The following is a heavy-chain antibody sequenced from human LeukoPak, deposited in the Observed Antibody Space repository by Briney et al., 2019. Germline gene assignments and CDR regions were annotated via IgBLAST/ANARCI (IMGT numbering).Heavy chain of an antibody. D-gene: IGHD6-19*01. Sequence: GGSLRLSCAASGFTFNIYAMSWVRQAPGKGLEWVSAISGSGGNTYYADSVKGRFTISRDNSNNTLYLQMNSLRAEDTAVYYCAKDRKQWLVVGGAFDIWGQRTMVTVSS. V-gene: IGHV3-23*01. CDR1: GFTFNIYA. CDR3: AKDRKQWLVVGGAFDI. J-gene: IGHJ3*02. CDR2: ISGSGGNT.